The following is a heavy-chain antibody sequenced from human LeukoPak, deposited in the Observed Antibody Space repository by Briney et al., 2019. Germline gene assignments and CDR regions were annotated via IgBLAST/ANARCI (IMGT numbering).Heavy chain of an antibody. V-gene: IGHV1-18*01. D-gene: IGHD2-2*01. J-gene: IGHJ4*02. CDR2: ISGNNDNP. CDR1: GYTFSNFG. CDR3: ARDGTSTDDF. Sequence: ASVKVSCKTSGYTFSNFGINWVRQAPGQGLEWMGWISGNNDNPNYGQKFQGRFTVTTDSSTSTAYMELRNLRFDDTAVYYCARDGTSTDDFWGQGTLVTVSS.